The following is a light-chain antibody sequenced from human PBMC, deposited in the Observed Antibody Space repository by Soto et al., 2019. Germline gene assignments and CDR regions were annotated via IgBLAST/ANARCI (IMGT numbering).Light chain of an antibody. CDR1: RGIYTH. Sequence: DIQMAQSPSSLSASVGDRVTITCRASRGIYTHLAWYQQKPGNAPKLLIYGASTLQSGVPSRFRASGSGTDFFLTISGLQSEDVGTYFCQTYDKAPCTFGPGTRV. V-gene: IGKV1-27*01. CDR2: GAS. J-gene: IGKJ1*01. CDR3: QTYDKAPCT.